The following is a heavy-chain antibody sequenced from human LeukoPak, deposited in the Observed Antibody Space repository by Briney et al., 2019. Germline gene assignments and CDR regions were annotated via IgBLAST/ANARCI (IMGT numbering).Heavy chain of an antibody. Sequence: GGSLRLSCAASGFTFSSYWMSWVRQAPGKGLEWVANIKQDGREKYYVGSVKGRFTISRDNAKTSLYLQMNSLRAEDTAVYYCATNWNRGAVDYWGQGTLVTVSS. V-gene: IGHV3-7*01. CDR3: ATNWNRGAVDY. J-gene: IGHJ4*02. D-gene: IGHD1-1*01. CDR2: IKQDGREK. CDR1: GFTFSSYW.